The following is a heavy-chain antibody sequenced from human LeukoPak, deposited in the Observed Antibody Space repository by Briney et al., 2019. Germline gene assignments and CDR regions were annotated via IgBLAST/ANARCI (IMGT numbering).Heavy chain of an antibody. CDR2: IYATDLT. CDR3: ARGFGSGTSPIDL. V-gene: IGHV4-4*07. J-gene: IGHJ5*02. Sequence: PSETLSLTCTVSGRSIRSVYWNWIRQSAGKGLECIGRIYATDLTNYNPSLKSRVTLSVDMSKNELSLTLKSVTAADTAVYYCARGFGSGTSPIDLWGQGALVTVSS. D-gene: IGHD3-10*01. CDR1: GRSIRSVY.